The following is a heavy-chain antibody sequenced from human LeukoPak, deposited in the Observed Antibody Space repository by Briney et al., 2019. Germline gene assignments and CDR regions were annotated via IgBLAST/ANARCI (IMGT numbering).Heavy chain of an antibody. CDR1: GGSFSGYY. D-gene: IGHD3-9*01. CDR3: ANRDYDILTGYPY. V-gene: IGHV4-34*01. Sequence: SETLSLTCAVYGGSFSGYYWSWIRQPPGKGLEWIGEVNHSGSTNYNPSLKSRVTISVDTSKNQFSLKLSSVTAADTAVYYCANRDYDILTGYPYWGQGTLVTVSS. CDR2: VNHSGST. J-gene: IGHJ4*02.